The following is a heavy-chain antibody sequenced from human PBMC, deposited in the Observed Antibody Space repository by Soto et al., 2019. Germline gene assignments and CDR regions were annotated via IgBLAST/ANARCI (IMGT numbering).Heavy chain of an antibody. CDR3: ARDPDPYDSSGFDY. Sequence: PGGSLRLSCAASGFTFSSYSMNWVRQAPGKGLECVSSISSSSSYIYYADSVKGRFTISRDNAKNSLYLQMNSLRAEDTAVYYCARDPDPYDSSGFDYWGQGTLVTVYS. J-gene: IGHJ4*02. V-gene: IGHV3-21*01. CDR2: ISSSSSYI. D-gene: IGHD3-22*01. CDR1: GFTFSSYS.